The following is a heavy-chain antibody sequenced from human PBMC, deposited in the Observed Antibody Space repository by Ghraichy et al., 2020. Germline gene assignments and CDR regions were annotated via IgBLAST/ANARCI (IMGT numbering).Heavy chain of an antibody. CDR1: GFTFSSYE. Sequence: GGSLRLSCAASGFTFSSYEMNWVRQAPGKGLEWVSYISSSGSTIYYADSVKGRFTISRDNAKNSLYLQMNSLRAEDTAVYYCARSYCTNGVCYWWAFDIWGQGTMVTVSS. CDR2: ISSSGSTI. J-gene: IGHJ3*02. D-gene: IGHD2-8*01. CDR3: ARSYCTNGVCYWWAFDI. V-gene: IGHV3-48*03.